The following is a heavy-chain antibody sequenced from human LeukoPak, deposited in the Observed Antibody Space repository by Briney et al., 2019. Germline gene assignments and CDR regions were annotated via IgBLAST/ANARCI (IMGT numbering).Heavy chain of an antibody. CDR1: GGSISSGDYY. D-gene: IGHD5-24*01. Sequence: SETLSLTCTVSGGSISSGDYYWSWIRQPPGKGLEWIGYIYTSGSTNYNPSLKSRVTISVDTSKNQFSLKLSSVTAADTAVYYCARDGGEMATITGFDYWGQGTLVTVSS. J-gene: IGHJ4*02. CDR2: IYTSGST. V-gene: IGHV4-61*08. CDR3: ARDGGEMATITGFDY.